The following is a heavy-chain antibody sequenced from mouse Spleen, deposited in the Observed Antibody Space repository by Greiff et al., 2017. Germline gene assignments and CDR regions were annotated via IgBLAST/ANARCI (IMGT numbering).Heavy chain of an antibody. CDR1: GYSITSGYY. CDR2: ISYDGSN. J-gene: IGHJ2*01. CDR3: ARVGSSGVFDY. V-gene: IGHV3-6*01. Sequence: VQLQQSGPGLVKPSQSLSLTCSVTGYSITSGYYWNWIRQFPGNKLEWMGYISYDGSNNYNPSLKNRISITRDTSKNHFFLKLNSVTTEDTATYYCARVGSSGVFDYWGQGTTLTVSS. D-gene: IGHD3-1*01.